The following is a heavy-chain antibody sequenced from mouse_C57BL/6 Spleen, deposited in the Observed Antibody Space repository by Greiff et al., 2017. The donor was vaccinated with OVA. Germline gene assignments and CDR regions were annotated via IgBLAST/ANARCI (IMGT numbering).Heavy chain of an antibody. J-gene: IGHJ2*01. Sequence: EVKLVESEGGLVQPGSSMKLSCTASGFTFSDYYMAWVRQVPEKGLEWVANINYDGSSTYYLDSLKSRFIISRDNAKNILYLQMSSLKSEDTATYYCAKDNDGYFNWGQGTTLTVSS. CDR3: AKDNDGYFN. V-gene: IGHV5-16*01. D-gene: IGHD2-3*01. CDR1: GFTFSDYY. CDR2: INYDGSST.